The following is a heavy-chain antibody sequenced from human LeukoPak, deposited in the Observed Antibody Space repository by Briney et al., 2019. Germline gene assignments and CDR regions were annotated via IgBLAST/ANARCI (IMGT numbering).Heavy chain of an antibody. D-gene: IGHD6-13*01. CDR3: ARDKAAAGSVGFDP. Sequence: PSETLSLTCPVYGGSFSGYYWSWVRQPPGKGLEWIGEINHSGSTNYNPSLKSRVTISVDTSKNQFSLKLSSVTAADTAVYYCARDKAAAGSVGFDPWGQGTLVTVSS. CDR2: INHSGST. V-gene: IGHV4-34*01. J-gene: IGHJ5*02. CDR1: GGSFSGYY.